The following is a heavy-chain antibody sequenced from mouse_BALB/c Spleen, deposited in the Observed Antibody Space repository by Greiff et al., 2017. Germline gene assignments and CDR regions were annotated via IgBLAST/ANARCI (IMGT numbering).Heavy chain of an antibody. CDR2: IYPSNGVT. D-gene: IGHD1-2*01. J-gene: IGHJ3*01. CDR3: TTTATGFAY. Sequence: QVQLQQSGAELVRPGSSVKISCKASGYAFSSYWMNWVKQRPGQGLEWIGQIYPSNGVTNFNEKFKSKATLTVDKSSSTAYMQLSSLTSEDSAVYYCTTTATGFAYWGQGTLVTVSA. V-gene: IGHV1-80*01. CDR1: GYAFSSYW.